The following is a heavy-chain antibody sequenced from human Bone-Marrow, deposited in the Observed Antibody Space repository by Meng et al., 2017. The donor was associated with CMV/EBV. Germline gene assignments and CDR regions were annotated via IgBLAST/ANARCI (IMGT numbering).Heavy chain of an antibody. J-gene: IGHJ6*02. CDR1: GFTFSRSS. Sequence: GGSLRLSCAASGFTFSRSSMTWVRQAPGKGLEWVSYINRHSDVIYYANSVGGRFTISRDNAKNSLSLQMTSLRAEDTAVYYCARTIVEDYYYGMDVWGQGTTVTVSS. CDR2: INRHSDVI. V-gene: IGHV3-48*04. D-gene: IGHD2-15*01. CDR3: ARTIVEDYYYGMDV.